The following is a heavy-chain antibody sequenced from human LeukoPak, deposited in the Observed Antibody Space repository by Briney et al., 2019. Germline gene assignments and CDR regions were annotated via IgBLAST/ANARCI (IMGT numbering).Heavy chain of an antibody. Sequence: GASVKVSCKASGYTFTSYGISWVRQAPGQGLEWMGWISAYNGNTNYAQKLQGRVTMTTDTSTSTAYMELRSLRSDDTAVYYCARVARGNDYGARGDFDYWGQGTLVTVSS. CDR3: ARVARGNDYGARGDFDY. CDR1: GYTFTSYG. J-gene: IGHJ4*02. D-gene: IGHD4-17*01. CDR2: ISAYNGNT. V-gene: IGHV1-18*01.